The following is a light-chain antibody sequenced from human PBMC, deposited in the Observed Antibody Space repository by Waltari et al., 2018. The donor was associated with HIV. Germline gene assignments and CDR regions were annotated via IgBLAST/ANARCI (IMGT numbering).Light chain of an antibody. CDR2: DVN. Sequence: QSALTQPRSVSGSPGQSVTISCTGTSSDVGDYNYVSWYQQHPGKAPKPMIFDVNKRPSGGPDRFSGSKSGNTASLTISGLQAEDEADYYCCSYADKYTCVFGGGTKLTVL. J-gene: IGLJ3*02. V-gene: IGLV2-11*01. CDR3: CSYADKYTCV. CDR1: SSDVGDYNY.